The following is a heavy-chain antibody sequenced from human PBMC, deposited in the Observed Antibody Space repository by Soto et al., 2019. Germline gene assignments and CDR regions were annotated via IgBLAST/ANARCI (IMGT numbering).Heavy chain of an antibody. CDR3: ARDYDFWSGYPEYAFDI. V-gene: IGHV3-33*01. CDR2: IWYDGSNK. J-gene: IGHJ3*02. Sequence: PGGSLRLSCAASGFTFSSYGMHWVRQAPGKGLEWVAVIWYDGSNKYYADSVKGRFTISRDNSKNTLYLQMNSLRAEDTAVYFCARDYDFWSGYPEYAFDIWGQGTMVTVSS. CDR1: GFTFSSYG. D-gene: IGHD3-3*01.